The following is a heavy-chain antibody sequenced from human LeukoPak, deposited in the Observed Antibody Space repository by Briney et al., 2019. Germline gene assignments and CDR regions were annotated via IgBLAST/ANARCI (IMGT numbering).Heavy chain of an antibody. Sequence: SETLSLTCAVYGGSFSGYYWSWIRQPPGKGLEWIGEINHSGGTNYNPSLKSRATISVDTSKNQFSLKLSSVTAADTAVYYCARDSIAARRGFDYWGQGTLVTVSS. V-gene: IGHV4-34*01. CDR2: INHSGGT. CDR3: ARDSIAARRGFDY. D-gene: IGHD6-6*01. J-gene: IGHJ4*02. CDR1: GGSFSGYY.